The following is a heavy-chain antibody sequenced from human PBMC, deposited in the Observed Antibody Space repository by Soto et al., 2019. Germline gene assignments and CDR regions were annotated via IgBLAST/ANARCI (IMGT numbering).Heavy chain of an antibody. D-gene: IGHD5-12*01. Sequence: QVQLQESGPGLVKPSQTLSLTCTVSGGSISSGDYYWSWIRQPPGKGLEWIGYIYYSGSTYYNPSLKIRVTIAVDTSNNQFSLQLSSVTAADTAVYYCAREGGDSGYDRGVDYWGQGTLVTVSS. V-gene: IGHV4-30-4*01. J-gene: IGHJ4*02. CDR2: IYYSGST. CDR1: GGSISSGDYY. CDR3: AREGGDSGYDRGVDY.